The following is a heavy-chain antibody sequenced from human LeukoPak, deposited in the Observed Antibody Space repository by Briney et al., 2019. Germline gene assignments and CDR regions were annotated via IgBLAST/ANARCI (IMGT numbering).Heavy chain of an antibody. D-gene: IGHD6-19*01. CDR1: GFTFSSYS. CDR3: ARDQEWLVRN. V-gene: IGHV3-48*01. Sequence: GGSLRLSCAASGFTFSSYSMNWVRQAPGKGLEWVSYISSSSSTIYYADSVKGRFTISRDNAKNSLYLQMNSRRAEDTAVYYCARDQEWLVRNWGQGTLVTVSS. CDR2: ISSSSSTI. J-gene: IGHJ4*02.